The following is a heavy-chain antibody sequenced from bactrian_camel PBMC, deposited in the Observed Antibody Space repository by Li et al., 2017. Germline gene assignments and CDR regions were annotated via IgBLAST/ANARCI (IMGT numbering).Heavy chain of an antibody. J-gene: IGHJ4*01. D-gene: IGHD2*01. CDR3: AAGHPKYEYRVLSSSDYTY. CDR2: INSGGITT. Sequence: QLVESGGGLVQPGGSLRLSCAASGFFFRIYWMHWVRQAPGKGLEWVSSINSGGITTYYADSVKGRFTVSLNNAQNQLDLQMNNLKPEDTAVYYCAAGHPKYEYRVLSSSDYTYWGQGTQVTVS. V-gene: IGHV3S25*01. CDR1: GFFFRIYW.